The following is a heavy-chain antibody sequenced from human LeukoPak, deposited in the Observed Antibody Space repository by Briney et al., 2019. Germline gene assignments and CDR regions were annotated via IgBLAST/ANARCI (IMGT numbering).Heavy chain of an antibody. V-gene: IGHV5-51*01. J-gene: IGHJ4*02. Sequence: GESLKISCKVSGYTFTSYWIGWVRQMPGKGLGGMGIIYPGDSDTRYSPSFQGQVTIPAGKSINTAYLQWSSLKTSDTAMYYCARQSPGIFDFWGQGTLVTVSS. CDR2: IYPGDSDT. CDR3: ARQSPGIFDF. CDR1: GYTFTSYW. D-gene: IGHD3-10*01.